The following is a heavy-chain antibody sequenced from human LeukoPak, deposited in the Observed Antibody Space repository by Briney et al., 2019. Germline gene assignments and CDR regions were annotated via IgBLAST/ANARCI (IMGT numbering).Heavy chain of an antibody. CDR1: GFTFTSSA. V-gene: IGHV1-58*01. J-gene: IGHJ6*03. CDR2: IVVGSGNT. Sequence: TSVKVSCKASGFTFTSSAVQWVRQARGQRLEWIGWIVVGSGNTNYAQKFQERVTITRDMSTSTAYMELSSLRSEDTAVYYCAADERDTRVTTNYYYMDVWGKGTTVTVSS. D-gene: IGHD4-11*01. CDR3: AADERDTRVTTNYYYMDV.